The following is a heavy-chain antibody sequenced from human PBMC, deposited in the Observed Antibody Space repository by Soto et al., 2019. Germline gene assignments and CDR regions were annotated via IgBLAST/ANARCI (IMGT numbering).Heavy chain of an antibody. V-gene: IGHV3-23*01. Sequence: GGSLRLSCAASGFTFSSYAMSWVRQAPGKGLEWVSAISGSGGSTYYADYVKGRFTISRDKSKNTLYLQMNSLRAEDTAVYYCARWGTYDILTGLLEPKLNWFDPWGQGTLVTVSS. CDR1: GFTFSSYA. D-gene: IGHD3-9*01. J-gene: IGHJ5*02. CDR2: ISGSGGST. CDR3: ARWGTYDILTGLLEPKLNWFDP.